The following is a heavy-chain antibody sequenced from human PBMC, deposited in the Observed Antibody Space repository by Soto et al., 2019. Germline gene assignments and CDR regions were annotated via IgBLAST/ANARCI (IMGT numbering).Heavy chain of an antibody. D-gene: IGHD2-15*01. V-gene: IGHV1-8*01. CDR1: GYTFTSYD. J-gene: IGHJ4*02. CDR3: AREGSAYCSGGSCYLGIDY. CDR2: MNPNSGNT. Sequence: GASVKVSCKASGYTFTSYDINWVRQATGQGLEWMGWMNPNSGNTGYAQKFQGRVTMTRNTSISTAYMELSSLRSEDTAVYYCAREGSAYCSGGSCYLGIDYWGQGTLVTVSS.